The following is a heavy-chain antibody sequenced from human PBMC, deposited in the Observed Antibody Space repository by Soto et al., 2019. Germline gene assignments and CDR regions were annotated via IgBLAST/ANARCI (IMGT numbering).Heavy chain of an antibody. CDR1: GGSISSYY. Sequence: ASETLSLTCTVSGGSISSYYWSWIRQPPGKGLEWIGYIYYSGSTNYNPSLKSRVTISVDTSKNQFSLKLSSVTAADTAVYYCARQYDFSVDHWGQGTLVTVSS. D-gene: IGHD3-3*01. CDR3: ARQYDFSVDH. V-gene: IGHV4-59*08. J-gene: IGHJ4*02. CDR2: IYYSGST.